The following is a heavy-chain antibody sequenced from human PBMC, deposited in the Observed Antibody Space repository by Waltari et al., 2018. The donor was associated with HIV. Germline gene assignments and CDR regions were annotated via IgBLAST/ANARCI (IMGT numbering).Heavy chain of an antibody. CDR1: GYTFANYD. Sequence: QIQVVQSGAELKKAGASVKVSCKTSGYTFANYDIPGGRQAAGQGLEWMGWMNPKSGNTGYTQKFQGRVRMTRNTSTTTAYMELSSLTSYDTALYYCTRGLGYSSFPFDHWGQGTQVTVSS. V-gene: IGHV1-8*02. J-gene: IGHJ4*02. D-gene: IGHD6-19*01. CDR3: TRGLGYSSFPFDH. CDR2: MNPKSGNT.